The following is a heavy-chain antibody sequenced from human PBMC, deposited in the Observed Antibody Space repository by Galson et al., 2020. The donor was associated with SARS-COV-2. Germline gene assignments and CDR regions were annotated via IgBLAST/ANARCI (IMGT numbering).Heavy chain of an antibody. CDR2: TYDSGST. CDR3: ARHGRGELLFPFDY. V-gene: IGHV4-39*01. Sequence: SVTLSLTCTVSGGSISSSIYFWGWIRQPPGKALQWIGTTYDSGSTYYDPSLKSRLTISVDTSKNQFSLKLSSVTAADTAVYYCARHGRGELLFPFDYWGQGILVTVSS. CDR1: GGSISSSIYF. J-gene: IGHJ4*02. D-gene: IGHD1-26*01.